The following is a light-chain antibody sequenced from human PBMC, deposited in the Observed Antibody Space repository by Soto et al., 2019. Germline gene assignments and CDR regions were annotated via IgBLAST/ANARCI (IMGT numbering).Light chain of an antibody. CDR2: GAS. CDR3: QRYGGSPPYT. J-gene: IGKJ2*01. CDR1: QSVSRSY. V-gene: IGKV3-20*01. Sequence: EIVLTQSPGTLSVSPGERATLSCRASQSVSRSYLAWYQQKPGEAPGLLIYGASSRATGIPDRFSGSGSGTEFTLTLSRLEPEDFAVYYCQRYGGSPPYTFGQGTKLEIK.